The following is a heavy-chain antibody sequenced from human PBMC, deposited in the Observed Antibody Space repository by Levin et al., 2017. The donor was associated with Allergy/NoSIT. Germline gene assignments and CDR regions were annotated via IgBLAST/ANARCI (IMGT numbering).Heavy chain of an antibody. CDR3: ARGPSQTYYYGSGSYYNRGNWFDP. D-gene: IGHD3-10*01. J-gene: IGHJ5*02. Sequence: PSETLSLTCTVSGGSISSGDYYWSWIRQPPGKGLEWIGYIYYSGSTYYNPSLKSRVTISVDTSKNQFSLKLSSVTAADTAVYYCARGPSQTYYYGSGSYYNRGNWFDPWGQGTLVTVSS. CDR2: IYYSGST. CDR1: GGSISSGDYY. V-gene: IGHV4-30-4*01.